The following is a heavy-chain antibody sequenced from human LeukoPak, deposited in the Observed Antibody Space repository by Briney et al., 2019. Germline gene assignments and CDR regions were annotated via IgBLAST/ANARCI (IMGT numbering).Heavy chain of an antibody. CDR1: GFTVSSNY. CDR3: ARGLRYFDWLYAFDI. J-gene: IGHJ3*02. Sequence: PGGSLRLSCAASGFTVSSNYITWVRQAPGKGLEWVSVIYSGGSTFYADSVKGRFTISRDNSRNTVFLQMNSLRAEDMAFYYCARGLRYFDWLYAFDIWGQGTMVTVS. CDR2: IYSGGST. V-gene: IGHV3-53*01. D-gene: IGHD3-9*01.